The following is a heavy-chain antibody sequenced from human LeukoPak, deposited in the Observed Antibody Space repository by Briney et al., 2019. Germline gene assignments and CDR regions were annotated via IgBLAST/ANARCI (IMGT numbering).Heavy chain of an antibody. Sequence: SVKVSCKASGGTFSSYAISWVRPAPGQGLEWMGGIIPIFGTAHYAQKFQGRVTITTDESTSTAYMELSSLRSEDTAVYYCARVTRGSSSALDYFDYWGQGTLVTVSS. CDR1: GGTFSSYA. V-gene: IGHV1-69*05. CDR3: ARVTRGSSSALDYFDY. D-gene: IGHD6-6*01. J-gene: IGHJ4*02. CDR2: IIPIFGTA.